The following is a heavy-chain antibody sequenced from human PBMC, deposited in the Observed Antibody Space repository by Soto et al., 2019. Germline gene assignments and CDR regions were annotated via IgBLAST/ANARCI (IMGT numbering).Heavy chain of an antibody. D-gene: IGHD6-13*01. CDR2: INHSGST. CDR3: ARGSVYSSSWYVY. J-gene: IGHJ4*02. V-gene: IGHV4-34*01. CDR1: GGSFSGYY. Sequence: SETLSLTCAVYGGSFSGYYWSWIRQPPGKGLEWIGEINHSGSTNYNPSLKSRVTISVDTSKNQFSLKLSSVTAADTAVYYCARGSVYSSSWYVYWGQGTLVTVSS.